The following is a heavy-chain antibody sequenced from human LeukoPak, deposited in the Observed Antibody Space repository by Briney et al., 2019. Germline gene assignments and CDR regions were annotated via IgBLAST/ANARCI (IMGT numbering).Heavy chain of an antibody. CDR2: IYPADSDT. CDR1: GYSFPDYW. V-gene: IGHV5-51*01. J-gene: IGHJ3*02. CDR3: ARRGTAFDAFDI. D-gene: IGHD1-1*01. Sequence: GESLEISCQASGYSFPDYWIGWVRQMPGKGLEWTGIIYPADSDTRYSPSFQGQVTISADKSNSAAYLQWSRLKASDTAMYYCARRGTAFDAFDIWGQGTMVTVSS.